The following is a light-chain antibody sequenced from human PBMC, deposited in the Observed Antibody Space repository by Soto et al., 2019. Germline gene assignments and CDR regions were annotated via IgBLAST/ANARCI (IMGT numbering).Light chain of an antibody. J-gene: IGKJ5*01. CDR2: DAS. CDR1: QTFSSH. CDR3: QQRSNWPPVIT. Sequence: EIVLTHSPATLSLSPGERATLSCRASQTFSSHLAWYQQKPGQAPRLLIYDASKRATGIPARFSGRGSGTDFTLTISILEPEDSAVYYCQQRSNWPPVITFGQGTRLEIK. V-gene: IGKV3-11*01.